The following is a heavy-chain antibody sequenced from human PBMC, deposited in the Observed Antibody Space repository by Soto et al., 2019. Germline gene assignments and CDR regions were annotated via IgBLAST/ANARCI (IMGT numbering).Heavy chain of an antibody. D-gene: IGHD1-1*01. Sequence: QVQLVESGGVLVKPGGSLRLSCAASGFSFGDYYMSWIRQAPGKGLEWVSYISGSGSTVYYADSVKGRFTISRDNTKNSLYMQMNSLRAEDTALYYCAGGTGRPLNADYWGQGTLVTVSS. J-gene: IGHJ4*02. V-gene: IGHV3-11*01. CDR1: GFSFGDYY. CDR2: ISGSGSTV. CDR3: AGGTGRPLNADY.